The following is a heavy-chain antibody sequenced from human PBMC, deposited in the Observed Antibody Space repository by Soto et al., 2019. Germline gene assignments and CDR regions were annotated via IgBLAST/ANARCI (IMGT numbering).Heavy chain of an antibody. CDR3: ARQMGGIVGATREDYYYGMDV. Sequence: QVQLVQSGAEVKKPGSSVKVSCKASGGTFSSYAISWVRQAPGQGLEWMGGIIPIFGTANYAQKFQGRVTITADESTSPAYMELSSLRSEDTAVYYCARQMGGIVGATREDYYYGMDVWGQGTTVTVSS. CDR2: IIPIFGTA. D-gene: IGHD1-26*01. CDR1: GGTFSSYA. J-gene: IGHJ6*02. V-gene: IGHV1-69*12.